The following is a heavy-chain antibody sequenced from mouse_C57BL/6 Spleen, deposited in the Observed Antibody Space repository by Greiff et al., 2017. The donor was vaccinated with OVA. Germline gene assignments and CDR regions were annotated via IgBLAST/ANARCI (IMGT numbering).Heavy chain of an antibody. CDR1: GYTFTNYW. Sequence: QVQLKQSGAELVRPGTSVKMSCKASGYTFTNYWIGWAKQRPGHGLEWIGDIYPGGGYTNYNEKFKGKATLTADKSSSTAYMQFSSLTSEDSAIYYCARSGTLYYFDYWGQGTTLTVSS. CDR2: IYPGGGYT. D-gene: IGHD1-1*01. J-gene: IGHJ2*01. V-gene: IGHV1-63*01. CDR3: ARSGTLYYFDY.